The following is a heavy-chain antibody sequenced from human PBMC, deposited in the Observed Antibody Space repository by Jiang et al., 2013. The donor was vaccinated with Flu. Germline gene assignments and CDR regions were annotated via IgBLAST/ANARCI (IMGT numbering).Heavy chain of an antibody. V-gene: IGHV1-24*01. CDR1: GYTLTGVS. J-gene: IGHJ5*02. CDR3: ATYGSGSYLSWFDP. Sequence: GAEVKKPGASVKVSCKVSGYTLTGVSMHWVRQAPGKGLEWMGGFDPEHGETIYAQKFQDRVTMTEDTSTDTAYMELSSLRSEDTAVYYCATYGSGSYLSWFDPWGQGTPVTVSS. CDR2: FDPEHGET. D-gene: IGHD3-10*01.